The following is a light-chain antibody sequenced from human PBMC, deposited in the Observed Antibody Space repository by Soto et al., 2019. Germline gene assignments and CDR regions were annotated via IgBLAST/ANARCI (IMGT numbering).Light chain of an antibody. Sequence: EIVLTQSPGTLSLSPGERATLSCRASQSVSSSYLAWYQQKPGQAPRLLIYGAYTRATGIQARFSGSGSGTEFTLTIRSLQSEDFAVYYCKQYNNWPRTFGQGTKVDIK. CDR1: QSVSSSY. V-gene: IGKV3-15*01. CDR2: GAY. CDR3: KQYNNWPRT. J-gene: IGKJ1*01.